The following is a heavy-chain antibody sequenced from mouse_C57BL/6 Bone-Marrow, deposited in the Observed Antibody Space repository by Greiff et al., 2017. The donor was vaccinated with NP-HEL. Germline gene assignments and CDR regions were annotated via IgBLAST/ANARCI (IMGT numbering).Heavy chain of an antibody. CDR3: TVVPFAY. CDR2: IHPENGDT. Sequence: EVQLVQSGAELVRPGASVKLSCTASGFNITDYYMHWVKQRHEQGLEWIGRIHPENGDTKYASKFQGKATITADTSSNTAYLQLSSLTSGDTAVYYCTVVPFAYWGQGTMVTVSA. D-gene: IGHD1-1*01. V-gene: IGHV14-1*01. CDR1: GFNITDYY. J-gene: IGHJ3*01.